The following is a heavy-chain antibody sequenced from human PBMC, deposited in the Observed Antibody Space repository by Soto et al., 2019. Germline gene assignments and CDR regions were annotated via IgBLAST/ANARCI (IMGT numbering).Heavy chain of an antibody. CDR3: ARATSGYSYDVYYYYRMDV. D-gene: IGHD5-18*01. CDR1: GGTFSSYA. J-gene: IGHJ6*02. V-gene: IGHV1-69*06. CDR2: IIPIFGTA. Sequence: ASVKVSCKASGGTFSSYAISWVGQAPGQGLEWMGGIIPIFGTANYAQKFQGRVTITADKSTSTAYMELSSLRSEDTAVYYCARATSGYSYDVYYYYRMDVWGQGITVTVSS.